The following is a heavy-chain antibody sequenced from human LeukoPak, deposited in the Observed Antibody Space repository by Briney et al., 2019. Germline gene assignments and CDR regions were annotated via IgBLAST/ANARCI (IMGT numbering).Heavy chain of an antibody. CDR2: ISGSGGST. J-gene: IGHJ4*02. CDR1: GFTLRTYA. V-gene: IGHV3-23*01. D-gene: IGHD3-10*01. CDR3: AKSTSGLIDY. Sequence: GGSLRLSCASSGFTLRTYAMHWVRQAPGRGLEWVSGISGSGGSTHYADSVKGRFTISRDNSKNTIYLQMNSLRDEDTAVYYCAKSTSGLIDYWGQGTLVTVSS.